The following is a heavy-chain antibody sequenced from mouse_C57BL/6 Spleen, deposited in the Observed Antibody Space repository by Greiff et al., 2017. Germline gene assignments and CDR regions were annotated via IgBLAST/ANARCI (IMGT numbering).Heavy chain of an antibody. Sequence: QVQLQQSGAELVRPGTSVKVSCKASGYAFTNYLIEWVKQRPGQGLEWIGVLNPGSGGTKYNEKFKGKATLTADKSSSTAYMQLRSLTSENSAVEFCAREGAYYGTPFDYWGQGTTLTVSS. J-gene: IGHJ2*01. CDR3: AREGAYYGTPFDY. CDR1: GYAFTNYL. D-gene: IGHD2-1*01. CDR2: LNPGSGGT. V-gene: IGHV1-54*01.